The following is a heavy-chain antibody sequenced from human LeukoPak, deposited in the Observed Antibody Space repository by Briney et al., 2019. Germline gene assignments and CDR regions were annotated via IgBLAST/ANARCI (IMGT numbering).Heavy chain of an antibody. J-gene: IGHJ4*02. Sequence: GGSLRLSCAASGFTFRSYGMHWVRQAPGKGLEWVAVISYDGSNKYYADSVKGRFTISRDNSKNTLYLQMNSLRAEDTAVYYCAKDRTSGYDSSGYLFDYWGQGTLVTVSS. D-gene: IGHD3-22*01. CDR1: GFTFRSYG. CDR2: ISYDGSNK. CDR3: AKDRTSGYDSSGYLFDY. V-gene: IGHV3-30*18.